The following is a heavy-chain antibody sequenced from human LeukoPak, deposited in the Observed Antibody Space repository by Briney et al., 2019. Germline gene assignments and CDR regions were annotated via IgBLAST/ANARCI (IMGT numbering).Heavy chain of an antibody. CDR2: INPEGSEK. V-gene: IGHV3-7*01. CDR1: GFTFSSYA. CDR3: ARDLAYSRLDY. D-gene: IGHD5-18*01. J-gene: IGHJ4*02. Sequence: GGSLRLSCTASGFTFSSYAMNWVRQAPGKGLEWVASINPEGSEKYSADSVKGRFTISRDNAKNSLYLQMDSLRVEDTAFYYCARDLAYSRLDYWGQGMLVTVSS.